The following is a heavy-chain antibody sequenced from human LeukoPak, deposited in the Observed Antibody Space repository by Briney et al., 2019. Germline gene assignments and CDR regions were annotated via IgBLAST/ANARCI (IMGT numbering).Heavy chain of an antibody. CDR2: INPNSGGT. V-gene: IGHV1-2*06. J-gene: IGHJ4*02. D-gene: IGHD3-10*01. Sequence: MGRINPNSGGTTYAQKFQGRVTMTRDTSISTAYMELSRLRSDDTAVYYCARDESGDFDYWGQGTLVTVSS. CDR3: ARDESGDFDY.